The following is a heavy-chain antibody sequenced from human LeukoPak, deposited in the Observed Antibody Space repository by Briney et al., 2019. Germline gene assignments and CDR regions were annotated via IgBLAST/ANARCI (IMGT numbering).Heavy chain of an antibody. CDR2: TYYRSKWYN. Sequence: SQILSLTCAISGDSVSRNSAAWNWIRQSPSRGLEWLGRTYYRSKWYNDYAVSVKSRIIINPGTSKNQFSLQLNSVTPEDTALYYCAQGKWYFGLWGRGTLVTVSS. J-gene: IGHJ2*01. CDR1: GDSVSRNSAA. CDR3: AQGKWYFGL. V-gene: IGHV6-1*01.